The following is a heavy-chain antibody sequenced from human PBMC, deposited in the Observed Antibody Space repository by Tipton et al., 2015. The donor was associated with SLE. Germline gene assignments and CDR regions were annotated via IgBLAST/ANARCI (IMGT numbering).Heavy chain of an antibody. V-gene: IGHV4-59*01. Sequence: TLSLTCTVSGGSISNYYWSWIRQPPGKGLEWIGYIYYSGSTNYNPSLKSRVTISVDTSKNQFSLKLSSVTAADTAVYYCARDRISMDVWGKGTTVTVSS. J-gene: IGHJ6*03. CDR2: IYYSGST. D-gene: IGHD2-15*01. CDR1: GGSISNYY. CDR3: ARDRISMDV.